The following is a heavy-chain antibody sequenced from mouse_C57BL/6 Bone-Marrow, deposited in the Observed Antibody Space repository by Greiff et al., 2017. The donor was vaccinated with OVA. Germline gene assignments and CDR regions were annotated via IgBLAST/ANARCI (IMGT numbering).Heavy chain of an antibody. Sequence: EVKLVESGEGLVKPGGSLKLSCAASGFTFSSYAMSWVRQTPEKRLEWVAYISSGGGYIYYADTVKGRFTIYRDNARNTLYLQMSSLKSEDTAMYYCTREDGKELAYWGQGTLVTVSA. CDR2: ISSGGGYI. CDR3: TREDGKELAY. V-gene: IGHV5-9-1*02. J-gene: IGHJ3*01. CDR1: GFTFSSYA. D-gene: IGHD2-1*01.